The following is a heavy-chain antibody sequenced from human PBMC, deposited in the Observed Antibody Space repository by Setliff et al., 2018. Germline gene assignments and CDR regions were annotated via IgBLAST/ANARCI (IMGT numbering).Heavy chain of an antibody. CDR2: INTNTGNP. Sequence: GASVKVSCKTSGYTFTTYAISWMRQAPGQGLEWMGWINTNTGNPSYAQDFTGRFVFSLDTSVSTAYLQISSLKAGDTAVYYCARASRFGTIRYRGDYYMDVWGKGTTVTVSS. CDR3: ARASRFGTIRYRGDYYMDV. J-gene: IGHJ6*03. CDR1: GYTFTTYA. V-gene: IGHV7-4-1*02. D-gene: IGHD3-10*01.